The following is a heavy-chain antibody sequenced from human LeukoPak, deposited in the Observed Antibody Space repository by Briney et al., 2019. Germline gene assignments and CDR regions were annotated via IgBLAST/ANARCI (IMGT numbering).Heavy chain of an antibody. J-gene: IGHJ4*02. CDR2: ITGSGGST. Sequence: GSLRLSCAASGFTFSSYAMSWVRQAPGKGLEWVSAITGSGGSTYYADSVKGRFTISRDNAKNSLYLQMNSLRAEDTAVYYCARAREFSSSSGRAYYFDYWGQGTLVTVSS. CDR3: ARAREFSSSSGRAYYFDY. CDR1: GFTFSSYA. V-gene: IGHV3-23*01. D-gene: IGHD6-6*01.